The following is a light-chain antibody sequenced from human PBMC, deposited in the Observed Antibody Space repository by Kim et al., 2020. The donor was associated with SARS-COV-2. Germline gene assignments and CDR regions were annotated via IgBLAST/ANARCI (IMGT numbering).Light chain of an antibody. CDR1: VLTSKY. J-gene: IGLJ3*02. CDR3: YSAADTTLV. Sequence: SYELTQPSSVSVIPGQTARITCSGDVLTSKYARWFQQKPGQAPVLIIYKDSERPSGIPERFSGSRSGTTVTLTISGAQVDDEADYYCYSAADTTLVFGRGTQLTVL. V-gene: IGLV3-27*01. CDR2: KDS.